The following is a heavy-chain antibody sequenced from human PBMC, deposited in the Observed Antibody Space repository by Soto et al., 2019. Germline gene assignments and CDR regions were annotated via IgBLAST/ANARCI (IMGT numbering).Heavy chain of an antibody. Sequence: GGSLRLSCAASGFTFSSYAMSWVRQAPGKGLEWVSVISGVGGSTYYADSVKGRFTISRDNSKNTLYLQMDSLRAEDTAVYYCAKTIGSSWSNLDHWGQGTLVTVSS. J-gene: IGHJ4*02. CDR1: GFTFSSYA. D-gene: IGHD6-13*01. CDR2: ISGVGGST. CDR3: AKTIGSSWSNLDH. V-gene: IGHV3-23*01.